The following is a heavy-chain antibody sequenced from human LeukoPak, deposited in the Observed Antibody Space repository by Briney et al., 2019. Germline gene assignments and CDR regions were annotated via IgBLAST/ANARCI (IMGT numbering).Heavy chain of an antibody. J-gene: IGHJ3*02. CDR1: GYTFTSYG. D-gene: IGHD3-22*01. V-gene: IGHV1-18*01. Sequence: ASVKVSCKASGYTFTSYGISWVRQAPGQGLEWMGWISAYNGNTNYAQKLQGRVTMTIDTSTSTAYMELRSLRSDDTAVYYCARVGYDSSGYSHAFDIWGQGTMVTVSS. CDR3: ARVGYDSSGYSHAFDI. CDR2: ISAYNGNT.